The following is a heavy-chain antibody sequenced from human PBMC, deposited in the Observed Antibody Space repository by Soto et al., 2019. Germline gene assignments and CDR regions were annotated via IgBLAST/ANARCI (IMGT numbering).Heavy chain of an antibody. V-gene: IGHV3-30*18. J-gene: IGHJ5*02. D-gene: IGHD6-13*01. CDR3: AKEFSGYSSSWYRAPGWFDP. CDR1: GFTFSSYG. CDR2: ISYDGSNK. Sequence: GGSLRLSCAASGFTFSSYGMHWVRQAPGKGLEWVAVISYDGSNKYYADSVKGRFTISRDNSKNTLYLQMNSLRAEDTAVYYCAKEFSGYSSSWYRAPGWFDPWGQGTLVTVSS.